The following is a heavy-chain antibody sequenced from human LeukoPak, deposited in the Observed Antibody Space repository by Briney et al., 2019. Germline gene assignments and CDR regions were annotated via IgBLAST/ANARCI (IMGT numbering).Heavy chain of an antibody. V-gene: IGHV4-61*02. J-gene: IGHJ4*02. Sequence: SETLSLTCTVSGGSISSGSYYWSCIRQPAGKGLEWIGRIYTSGSTNYNPSLKSRVTISVDTSKNQFSLKLSSVTAADTAVYYCAREVEEVGATYYFDYWGQGTLVTVSS. CDR3: AREVEEVGATYYFDY. CDR1: GGSISSGSYY. CDR2: IYTSGST. D-gene: IGHD1-26*01.